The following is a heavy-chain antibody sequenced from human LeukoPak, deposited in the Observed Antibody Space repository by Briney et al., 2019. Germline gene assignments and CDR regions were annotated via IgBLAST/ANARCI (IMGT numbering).Heavy chain of an antibody. V-gene: IGHV1-2*02. CDR1: GYTFTGYY. CDR2: INPNSGGT. D-gene: IGHD3-22*01. Sequence: ASVKVSCKASGYTFTGYYMHWVRQAPGQGLEWMGWINPNSGGTNYAQKFQGRVTMTRDTPISTAYMELSRLRSDDTAVYYCARGDSYYYDSSGPRDYWGQGTLVTVSS. J-gene: IGHJ4*02. CDR3: ARGDSYYYDSSGPRDY.